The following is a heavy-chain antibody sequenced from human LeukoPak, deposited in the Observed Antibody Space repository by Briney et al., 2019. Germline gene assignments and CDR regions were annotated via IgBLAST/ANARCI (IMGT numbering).Heavy chain of an antibody. CDR3: ARSSKSQQWLARDYNWFDP. J-gene: IGHJ5*02. CDR2: INPNSGDT. CDR1: GYIFTGYY. Sequence: ASVKVSCKASGYIFTGYYMHWVRQAPGQGLEWMGWINPNSGDTNYAQKFQGRVTMTRDTSISTAYMELSRLRSDDTAVYYCARSSKSQQWLARDYNWFDPWGQGTLVTVSS. D-gene: IGHD6-19*01. V-gene: IGHV1-2*02.